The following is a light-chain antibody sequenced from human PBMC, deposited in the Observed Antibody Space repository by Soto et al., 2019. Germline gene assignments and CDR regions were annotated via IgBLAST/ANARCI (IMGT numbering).Light chain of an antibody. Sequence: DIVMTQSPLSLPVTPGEPASISCRSSQSLLHSNGYNYLDWYLQKPGQSPQLLIYLGSNRASGVPDRFSGSGSGTDFTLKISRVEAEDVGVYYSMQALQTPAFGQGTKVDI. J-gene: IGKJ1*01. CDR3: MQALQTPA. V-gene: IGKV2-28*01. CDR1: QSLLHSNGYNY. CDR2: LGS.